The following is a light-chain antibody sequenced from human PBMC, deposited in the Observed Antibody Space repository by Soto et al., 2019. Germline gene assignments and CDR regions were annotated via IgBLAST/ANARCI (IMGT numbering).Light chain of an antibody. Sequence: QSVLTQSPSASASLGASVNLTCTLSSGHSSYAIAWHQQQPEKGPRYLMRVNSDGRHIKGDGIPDRFSGSSSGAERYLTISSLQSEDEADYYCQTWGTGTVVFGGGTQLTVL. V-gene: IGLV4-69*01. CDR3: QTWGTGTVV. CDR2: VNSDGRH. CDR1: SGHSSYA. J-gene: IGLJ2*01.